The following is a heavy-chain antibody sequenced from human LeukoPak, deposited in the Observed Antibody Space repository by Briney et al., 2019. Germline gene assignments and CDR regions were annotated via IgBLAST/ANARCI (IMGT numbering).Heavy chain of an antibody. CDR1: GFTFSGYV. CDR2: IAYDGSNK. J-gene: IGHJ4*02. D-gene: IGHD6-19*01. V-gene: IGHV3-30*03. CDR3: ARDPAAVAATFDY. Sequence: GGSLRLSCAASGFTFSGYVMHWVRQAPGKGLEWVAVIAYDGSNKYYADSVKGRFTISRENSKNTLFLQMNSLRPEDSAVYYCARDPAAVAATFDYWGQGTLVTVSS.